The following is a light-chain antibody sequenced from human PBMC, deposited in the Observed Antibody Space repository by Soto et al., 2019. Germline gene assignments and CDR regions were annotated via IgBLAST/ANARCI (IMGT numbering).Light chain of an antibody. Sequence: DIQMTQSTSTLSASVGDRVTIACRASQNIGDWLAWYQQKPGKAPNLLIYKASTLESGVPSRFSGSGSGTEFTLAISSLQPEDFATYYCQQYNDLSTFGGGTKVEI. CDR2: KAS. CDR3: QQYNDLST. CDR1: QNIGDW. V-gene: IGKV1-5*03. J-gene: IGKJ4*01.